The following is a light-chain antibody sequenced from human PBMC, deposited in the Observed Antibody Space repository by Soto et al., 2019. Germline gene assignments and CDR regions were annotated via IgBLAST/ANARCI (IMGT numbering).Light chain of an antibody. CDR1: SSDVGGYNY. V-gene: IGLV2-14*01. CDR3: SSYTSSSTLG. CDR2: EVS. J-gene: IGLJ3*02. Sequence: ALTQPASVSGSPGQSITISCTGTSSDVGGYNYVSWYQQHPGKAPKLMIYEVSNRPSGVSNRFSGSKSGNTASLTISGLQAEDEADYYCSSYTSSSTLGFGGGTKLTVL.